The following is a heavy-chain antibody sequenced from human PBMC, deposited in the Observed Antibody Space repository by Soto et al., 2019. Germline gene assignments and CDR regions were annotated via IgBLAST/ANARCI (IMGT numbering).Heavy chain of an antibody. Sequence: TGGSLRLSCAASGFTFSSYAMSWVRQAPGKGLEWVSAISGSGGSTYYADSVKGRFTISRDNSKNTLYLQMNSLRAEDTAVYYCAKRDYYDSSGYPDYWGQGTLVTVSS. CDR1: GFTFSSYA. CDR3: AKRDYYDSSGYPDY. J-gene: IGHJ4*02. CDR2: ISGSGGST. V-gene: IGHV3-23*01. D-gene: IGHD3-22*01.